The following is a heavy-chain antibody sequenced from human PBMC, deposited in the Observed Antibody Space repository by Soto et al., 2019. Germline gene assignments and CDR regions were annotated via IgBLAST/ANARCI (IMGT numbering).Heavy chain of an antibody. D-gene: IGHD6-13*01. CDR2: ISYDGSNK. J-gene: IGHJ6*02. CDR1: GFTFSSYA. Sequence: GGSLRLSCAASGFTFSSYAMHWVRQAPGKGLEWVAVISYDGSNKYYADSVKGRFTISRDNSKNTLYLQMNSLRAEDTAVYYCARDRGFHSSWYASYYYGMDVWGQGTTVTAP. CDR3: ARDRGFHSSWYASYYYGMDV. V-gene: IGHV3-30-3*01.